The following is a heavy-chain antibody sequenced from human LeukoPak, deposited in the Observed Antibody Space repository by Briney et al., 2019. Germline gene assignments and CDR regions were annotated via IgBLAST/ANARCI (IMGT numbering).Heavy chain of an antibody. V-gene: IGHV1-24*01. J-gene: IGHJ4*02. CDR3: ATGQWERPPFDY. CDR1: GGTFSSYA. Sequence: ASVKVSCKASGGTFSSYAISWVRQAPGQGLEWMGGFDPEDGETIYAQKFQGRVTMTEDTSTDTAYMELSSLRSEDTAVYYCATGQWERPPFDYWGQGTLVTVSS. CDR2: FDPEDGET. D-gene: IGHD1-26*01.